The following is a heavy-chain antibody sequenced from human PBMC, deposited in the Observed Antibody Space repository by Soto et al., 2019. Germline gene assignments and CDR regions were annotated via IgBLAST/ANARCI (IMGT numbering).Heavy chain of an antibody. Sequence: QVQLVQSGAEVKKPGSSVKVSCKASGGTFSSYAISWVRQAPGQGLEWMGGIIPIFGTANYAQKFQGRVTITADESTSTAYMELSSLRSEDTAVYYCARALGVLVPAAMPNNYYYYYGMDVLGQGTTVTVSS. CDR2: IIPIFGTA. CDR3: ARALGVLVPAAMPNNYYYYYGMDV. V-gene: IGHV1-69*12. J-gene: IGHJ6*02. CDR1: GGTFSSYA. D-gene: IGHD2-2*01.